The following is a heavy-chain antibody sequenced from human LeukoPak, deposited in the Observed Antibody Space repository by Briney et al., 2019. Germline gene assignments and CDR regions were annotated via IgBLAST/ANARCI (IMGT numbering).Heavy chain of an antibody. CDR3: ARRRFEYYYGSVSYYNLDY. D-gene: IGHD3-10*01. Sequence: ASVKVSCKASGYTFTSYAMNWVRQAPGQGLEWMGWINTNTGNPTYAQGFTGRFVFSLDTSVSTAYLQISSLKAEDTAVYYCARRRFEYYYGSVSYYNLDYWGQGTLVTVSS. CDR2: INTNTGNP. J-gene: IGHJ4*02. V-gene: IGHV7-4-1*02. CDR1: GYTFTSYA.